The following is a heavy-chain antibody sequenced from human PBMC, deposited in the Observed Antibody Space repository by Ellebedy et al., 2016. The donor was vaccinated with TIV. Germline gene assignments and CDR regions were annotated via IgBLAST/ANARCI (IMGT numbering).Heavy chain of an antibody. Sequence: GESLKISCSASGFRFSSYAMHWVRQAPGKGLEWVAHIWYDGSDKYYADSVKGRFTISRDNSKSTLYLQMSSLRGEDTAVYYCARAWIPYGLDVWGHGTTVTVSS. CDR3: ARAWIPYGLDV. D-gene: IGHD5-12*01. CDR2: IWYDGSDK. V-gene: IGHV3-33*08. CDR1: GFRFSSYA. J-gene: IGHJ6*02.